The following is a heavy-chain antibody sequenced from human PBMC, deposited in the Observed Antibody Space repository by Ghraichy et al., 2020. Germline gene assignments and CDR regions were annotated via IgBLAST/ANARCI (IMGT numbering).Heavy chain of an antibody. D-gene: IGHD3-22*01. CDR3: ARGSAVVRFYYYDGMDV. Sequence: ETLSLTCVGSGLSDYSMNWVRQSPGKGLEWISYITRSSSFKSYADSVKGRFTISRDNAQNSLYLQMNSLRDEDTAVYYCARGSAVVRFYYYDGMDVWGQGTTVTV. J-gene: IGHJ6*02. CDR2: ITRSSSFK. CDR1: GLSDYS. V-gene: IGHV3-48*02.